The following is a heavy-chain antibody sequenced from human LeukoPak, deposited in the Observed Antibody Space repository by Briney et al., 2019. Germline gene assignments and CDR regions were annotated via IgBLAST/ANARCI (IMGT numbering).Heavy chain of an antibody. Sequence: GGSLRLSCAASGFTFSSYWMHWVRQAPGKGLVWVSRINSDGSRTNYADSVKGRFTISRDNAKNTLYLQINSLRAEDTAVYYCAKRFTTGTTNWFDPWGQGTLVTVSS. CDR2: INSDGSRT. CDR3: AKRFTTGTTNWFDP. D-gene: IGHD1-1*01. CDR1: GFTFSSYW. J-gene: IGHJ5*02. V-gene: IGHV3-74*01.